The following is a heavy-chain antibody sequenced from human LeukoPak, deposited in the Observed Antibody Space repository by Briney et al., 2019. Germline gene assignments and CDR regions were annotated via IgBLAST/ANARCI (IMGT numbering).Heavy chain of an antibody. V-gene: IGHV5-51*01. CDR1: GYSFKNYW. Sequence: GESLKISCKGSGYSFKNYWIAWLRQMPGKGLEWMGIIYPGDSNTRYNPSFQGQVTISADKSISTAYLQWSSLKASDTAKYYCARQGFVASYGVDVWGRGTTVTVSS. J-gene: IGHJ6*02. CDR2: IYPGDSNT. CDR3: ARQGFVASYGVDV.